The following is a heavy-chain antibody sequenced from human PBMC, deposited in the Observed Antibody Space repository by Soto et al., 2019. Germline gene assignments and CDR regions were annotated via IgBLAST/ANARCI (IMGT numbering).Heavy chain of an antibody. J-gene: IGHJ3*01. CDR1: GGSISSYY. V-gene: IGHV4-59*01. D-gene: IGHD6-13*01. CDR2: IYYSGST. Sequence: SETLSLTCTVSGGSISSYYWSWIRQPPGKGLEWIGYIYYSGSTNYNHSLKNRGTISVDTSKNQFSLKLSSVTAADTAVYYCAGCLTAGTIGSFDLWGQGTMVTVSS. CDR3: AGCLTAGTIGSFDL.